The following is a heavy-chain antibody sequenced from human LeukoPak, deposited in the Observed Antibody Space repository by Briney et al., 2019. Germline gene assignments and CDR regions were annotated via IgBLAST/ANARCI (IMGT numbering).Heavy chain of an antibody. V-gene: IGHV3-48*03. CDR1: GFTFSSYE. Sequence: QPGGSLRLSCAASGFTFSSYEMNWVRQAPGKGLEWVSYISSSGSTIYYADSVKGRFTISRDNAKNSLYLQMNSLRAEDTAVYYCARDYDYEDAGGFDYWGQGTLVTVSS. CDR2: ISSSGSTI. CDR3: ARDYDYEDAGGFDY. D-gene: IGHD3-22*01. J-gene: IGHJ4*02.